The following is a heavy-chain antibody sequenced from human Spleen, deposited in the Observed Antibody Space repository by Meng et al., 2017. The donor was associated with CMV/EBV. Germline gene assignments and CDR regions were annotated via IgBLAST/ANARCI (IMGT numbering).Heavy chain of an antibody. J-gene: IGHJ3*02. CDR2: INHGGRT. Sequence: GGCNSGGEWWSWVRKPPGKRLEWIGEINHGGRTHYNPSLKSRVTISVDKSKKQFSLRLSSVTAADTAVYYCARSAIAEAAILYAFNIWGQGTVVTVSS. D-gene: IGHD1-26*01. CDR1: GGCNSGGEW. CDR3: ARSAIAEAAILYAFNI. V-gene: IGHV4-4*02.